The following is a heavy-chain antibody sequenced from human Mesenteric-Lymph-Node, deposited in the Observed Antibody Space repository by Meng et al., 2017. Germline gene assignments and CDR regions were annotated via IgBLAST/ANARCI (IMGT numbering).Heavy chain of an antibody. CDR1: GFTFSSYS. CDR2: ISSSSSYI. V-gene: IGHV3-21*01. J-gene: IGHJ4*02. CDR3: ARDGSVTRVRGVIVFGLDY. D-gene: IGHD3-10*01. Sequence: GESLKISCAASGFTFSSYSMNWVRQAPGKGLEWVSSISSSSSYIYYADLVKGRFTISRDNAKNSLYLQMNSLRAEDTAVYYCARDGSVTRVRGVIVFGLDYWGQGTLVTVSS.